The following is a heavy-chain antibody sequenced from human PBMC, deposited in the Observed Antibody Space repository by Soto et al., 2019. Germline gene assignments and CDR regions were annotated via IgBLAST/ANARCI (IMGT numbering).Heavy chain of an antibody. CDR1: GFTFSSYS. CDR3: ARPEYSSSSYGMTV. J-gene: IGHJ6*02. CDR2: ISSSSSTI. V-gene: IGHV3-48*02. D-gene: IGHD6-6*01. Sequence: PGGSLRLSCAASGFTFSSYSMNWVRQAPGKGLEWVSYISSSSSTIYYADSVKGRFTISRDNAKNSLYLQMNSLRDEDTAVYYCARPEYSSSSYGMTVWGQGTTVRVSS.